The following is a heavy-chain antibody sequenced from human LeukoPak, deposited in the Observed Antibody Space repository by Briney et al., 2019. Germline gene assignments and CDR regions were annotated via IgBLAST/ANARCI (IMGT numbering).Heavy chain of an antibody. J-gene: IGHJ5*02. CDR2: ISGSGGST. D-gene: IGHD6-13*01. CDR3: ARDSRGVAAPDR. Sequence: PGGSLRLSCAASGFTFSSYAMSWVRQAPGKGLEWVSAISGSGGSTHYADSVKGRFTISRDNSKNTLYLQMSSLRAEDTAVYYCARDSRGVAAPDRWGQGTLVTVSS. V-gene: IGHV3-23*01. CDR1: GFTFSSYA.